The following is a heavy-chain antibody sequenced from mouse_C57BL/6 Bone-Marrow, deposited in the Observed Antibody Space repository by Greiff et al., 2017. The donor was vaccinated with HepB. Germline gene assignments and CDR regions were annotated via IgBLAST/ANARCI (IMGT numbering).Heavy chain of an antibody. CDR2: ISTYYGDA. J-gene: IGHJ4*01. CDR3: ARTPYYYGSSSYAMDY. D-gene: IGHD1-1*01. CDR1: GYTFTDYA. V-gene: IGHV1-67*01. Sequence: VKLVESGPELVRPGVSVKISCKGSGYTFTDYAMHWVKQSHAKSLEWIGVISTYYGDASYNQKFKDKATMTVDKSSSTAYMELARLTSEDSAVYYCARTPYYYGSSSYAMDYWGQGTSVTVSS.